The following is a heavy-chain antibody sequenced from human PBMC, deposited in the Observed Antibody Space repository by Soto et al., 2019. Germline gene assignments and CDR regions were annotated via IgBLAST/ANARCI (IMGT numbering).Heavy chain of an antibody. CDR2: IYYSGST. J-gene: IGHJ4*02. V-gene: IGHV4-39*01. CDR1: GAPISSASISRSSYY. Sequence: PSETLSLTCTASGAPISSASISRSSYYWGWIRQPPGKGLEWIGSIYYSGSTYYNSALKSRVIISIDTSKNQFSLKLTSVTAADTAVYYCARAGAATISDYWGQGTLVTVSS. D-gene: IGHD2-15*01. CDR3: ARAGAATISDY.